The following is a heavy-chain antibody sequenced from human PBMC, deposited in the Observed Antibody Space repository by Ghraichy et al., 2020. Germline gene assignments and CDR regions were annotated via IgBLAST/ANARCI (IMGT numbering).Heavy chain of an antibody. D-gene: IGHD2/OR15-2a*01. V-gene: IGHV3-23*01. J-gene: IGHJ4*02. CDR2: LRGSGDST. CDR3: AKGRGTTNHYDY. CDR1: GFTFSTYA. Sequence: GGSLRLSCAASGFTFSTYAMSWVRQAPGKGLEWVSALRGSGDSTYYADSVKGRFTISRDNSKNTLYLQMNSLSVEDTAVYFCAKGRGTTNHYDYWGQGNLVTVSS.